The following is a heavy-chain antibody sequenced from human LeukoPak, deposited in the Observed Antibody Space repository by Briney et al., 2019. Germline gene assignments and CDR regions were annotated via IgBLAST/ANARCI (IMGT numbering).Heavy chain of an antibody. CDR2: IGADNANT. V-gene: IGHV1-18*01. CDR1: GYTFAIFG. J-gene: IGHJ4*02. CDR3: ARSGRTVTTHFDY. D-gene: IGHD4-17*01. Sequence: ASVKVSCKASGYTFAIFGISWVRQAPGQGLEWMGWIGADNANTNYAQNLQGRVTMTTDTSTNTAYVELRSLTSDDTAVYFCARSGRTVTTHFDYWGQGTLVTVSS.